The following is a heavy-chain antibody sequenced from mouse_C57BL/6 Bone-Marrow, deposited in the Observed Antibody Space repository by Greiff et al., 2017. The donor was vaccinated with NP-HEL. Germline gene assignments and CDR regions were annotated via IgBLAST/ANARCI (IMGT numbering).Heavy chain of an antibody. J-gene: IGHJ4*01. V-gene: IGHV2-5*01. Sequence: VKLQESGPGLVQPSQSLSITCTVSGFSLTSYGVHWVRQSPGKGLEWLGVIWRGGSTDYNAAFMSRLSITKDNSKSQVFFKMNSLQADDTAIYYCAKKPSLYYYGSSYDAMDYWGQGTSVTVSS. CDR3: AKKPSLYYYGSSYDAMDY. CDR1: GFSLTSYG. D-gene: IGHD1-1*01. CDR2: IWRGGST.